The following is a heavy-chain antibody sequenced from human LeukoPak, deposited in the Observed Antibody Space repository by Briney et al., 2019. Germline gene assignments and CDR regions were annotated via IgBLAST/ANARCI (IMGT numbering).Heavy chain of an antibody. J-gene: IGHJ4*02. D-gene: IGHD4-17*01. V-gene: IGHV4-31*03. CDR1: VGSISSGGYY. Sequence: SETLSLTCTVSVGSISSGGYYWSWIRQHPGKGLEWIGYIYFSGSTYYTPSLKSRVTISVDSSKNQFSLRLSSVTAADTAVYYCARGPYDYGYYGAPDYWGQGTLVTVSS. CDR3: ARGPYDYGYYGAPDY. CDR2: IYFSGST.